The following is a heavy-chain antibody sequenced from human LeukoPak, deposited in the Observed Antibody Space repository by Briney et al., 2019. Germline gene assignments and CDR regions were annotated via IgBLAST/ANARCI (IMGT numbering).Heavy chain of an antibody. CDR1: GFTFSDYY. J-gene: IGHJ4*02. Sequence: GGALRLSCAASGFTFSDYYMSWIRQAPGKGLGWVSYISSSGSTIYYADSVKGRFTISRDNSKNTLYLQMNSLRAEDTAVYYCAKDALYSSSWFDDYWDQGTLVTVSS. CDR2: ISSSGSTI. V-gene: IGHV3-11*04. CDR3: AKDALYSSSWFDDY. D-gene: IGHD6-13*01.